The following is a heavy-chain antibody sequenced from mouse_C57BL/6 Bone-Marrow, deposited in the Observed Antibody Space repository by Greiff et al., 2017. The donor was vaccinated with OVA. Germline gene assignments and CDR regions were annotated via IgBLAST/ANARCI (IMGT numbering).Heavy chain of an antibody. CDR2: IYPGSGST. CDR1: GYTFTSYW. V-gene: IGHV1-55*01. J-gene: IGHJ4*01. CDR3: ARGDYYGSLLAMDY. Sequence: VQLQQPGAELVKPGASVKMSYKASGYTFTSYWITWVKQRPGQGLEWIGDIYPGSGSTNYNEKFKSKATLTVDTSSSTAYMQLSSLTSEDSAVYYCARGDYYGSLLAMDYWGQGTSVTVSS. D-gene: IGHD1-1*01.